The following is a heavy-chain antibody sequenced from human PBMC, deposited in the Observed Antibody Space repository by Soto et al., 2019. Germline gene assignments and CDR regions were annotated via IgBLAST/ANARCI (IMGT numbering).Heavy chain of an antibody. CDR3: AREGDRSSGWVGRGYYYYYYGMDV. CDR2: ISSSSSYT. V-gene: IGHV3-11*06. J-gene: IGHJ6*02. D-gene: IGHD6-19*01. CDR1: GFTFSDYY. Sequence: GGSLRLSCAASGFTFSDYYMSWIRQAPGKGLEWVSYISSSSSYTNYADSVKGRFTISRDNAKNSLYLQMNSLRAEDTAVYYCAREGDRSSGWVGRGYYYYYYGMDVWGQGTTVTVSS.